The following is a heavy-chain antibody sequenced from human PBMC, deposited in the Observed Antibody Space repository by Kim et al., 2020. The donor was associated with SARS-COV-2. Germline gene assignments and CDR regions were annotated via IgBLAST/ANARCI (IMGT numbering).Heavy chain of an antibody. J-gene: IGHJ5*02. D-gene: IGHD2-15*01. V-gene: IGHV3-33*01. CDR1: GFTFSSYG. CDR3: ARYSTEGYCSGDICYEGWFYP. Sequence: GGSLRLSCAASGFTFSSYGMHWVRQAPGKGLEWVAFIWYDISNKHYADSVKGRFTISRDNSKNTLYLQMNSLRAEDTAVYYCARYSTEGYCSGDICYEGWFYPWGQGTLVTVSS. CDR2: IWYDISNK.